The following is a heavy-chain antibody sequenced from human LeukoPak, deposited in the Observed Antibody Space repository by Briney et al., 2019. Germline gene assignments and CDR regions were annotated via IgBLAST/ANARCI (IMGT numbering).Heavy chain of an antibody. CDR2: INPNSGGT. J-gene: IGHJ4*02. D-gene: IGHD3-3*01. Sequence: GASVKFSCKASGYTFTGYYMHWVRQAPGQGLEWMGWINPNSGGTNYAQKFQGRVTMARDTSISTAYMELSRLRSDDTAVYYCARATRGYYDFWSGPYFDYWGQGTLVTVSS. CDR3: ARATRGYYDFWSGPYFDY. V-gene: IGHV1-2*02. CDR1: GYTFTGYY.